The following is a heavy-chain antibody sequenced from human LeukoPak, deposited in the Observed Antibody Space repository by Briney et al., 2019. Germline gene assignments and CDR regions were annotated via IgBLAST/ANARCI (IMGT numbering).Heavy chain of an antibody. CDR2: INHSGST. V-gene: IGHV4-34*01. CDR3: ARHYYYGSGSYHWFDP. CDR1: GASFSGYY. D-gene: IGHD3-10*01. Sequence: SSETLSLTCAVYGASFSGYYWSWIRKPPGQGLEWIGEINHSGSTNYNPSLKSRVTISVDTSKNQFSLKLSSVTAADTAVFYCARHYYYGSGSYHWFDPWGQGTLVTVSS. J-gene: IGHJ5*02.